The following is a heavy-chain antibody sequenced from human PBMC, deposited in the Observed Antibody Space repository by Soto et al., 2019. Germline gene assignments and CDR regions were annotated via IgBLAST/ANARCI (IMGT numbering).Heavy chain of an antibody. Sequence: QVQLQQWGAGLLKPSETLSLTCAVYGGSFSGYFWSWIRQPPGKGLEWIGDINHSGSTNYNPSPKSRVTIYVDTSHTQFSLNRSSMTAADTAVYYCARGRPSHWGSGSSLPWGYWGQGTLVIVAS. J-gene: IGHJ4*02. V-gene: IGHV4-34*02. D-gene: IGHD3-10*01. CDR2: INHSGST. CDR1: GGSFSGYF. CDR3: ARGRPSHWGSGSSLPWGY.